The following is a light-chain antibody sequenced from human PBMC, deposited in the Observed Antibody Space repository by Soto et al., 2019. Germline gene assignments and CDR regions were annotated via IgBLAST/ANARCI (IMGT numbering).Light chain of an antibody. CDR2: DAS. CDR1: QSISSY. CDR3: QQYNSYSPTWT. Sequence: DSQMTQSPSTLSASVGDRVTITCRAIQSISSYLNWYQQKPGKAPKVLISDASNLESGVPSRFSGSGSGTEFTLTISSLQPDDFATYYCQQYNSYSPTWTFGQGTKVDIK. V-gene: IGKV1-5*01. J-gene: IGKJ1*01.